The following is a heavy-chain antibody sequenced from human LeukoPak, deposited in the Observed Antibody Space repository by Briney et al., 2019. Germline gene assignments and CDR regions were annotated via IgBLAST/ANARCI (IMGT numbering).Heavy chain of an antibody. J-gene: IGHJ4*02. V-gene: IGHV4-31*02. CDR1: GDSISSGGYS. CDR3: ASSYGDSPMGY. CDR2: IYYSGST. Sequence: PSESLSLTWTVSGDSISSGGYSWSWIRQHPGKGLEWIGYIYYSGSTYYNPSLKSRVTISVDTSKNQFSLKLSSVTAADTAVYYCASSYGDSPMGYWGQGTLVTVSS. D-gene: IGHD4-17*01.